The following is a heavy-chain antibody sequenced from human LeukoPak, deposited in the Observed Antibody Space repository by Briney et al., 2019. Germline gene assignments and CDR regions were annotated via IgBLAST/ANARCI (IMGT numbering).Heavy chain of an antibody. Sequence: SETLSLTCSVSGDSITGYYWSWIRQPPGKGLEWIGEINHSGSTNYNPSLKSRVTISVDTSKNQFSLKLSSVTAADTAVYYCARRRNYGSFYYYMDVWGKGTTVTISS. D-gene: IGHD3-10*01. CDR1: GDSITGYY. CDR3: ARRRNYGSFYYYMDV. CDR2: INHSGST. V-gene: IGHV4-34*01. J-gene: IGHJ6*03.